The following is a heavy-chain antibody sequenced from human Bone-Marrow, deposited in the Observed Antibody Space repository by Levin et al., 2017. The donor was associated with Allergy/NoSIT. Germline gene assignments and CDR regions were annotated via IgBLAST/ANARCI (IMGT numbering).Heavy chain of an antibody. Sequence: PGGSLRLSCTASEFALVDYMAWIRQSPGKGLECVSYIRNRADGGTALYYADSVKGRFTASRDDAKNSLFLQMNNLRADDTAVYYCARDMSNKGFDHWGRGTLVTVSS. D-gene: IGHD1/OR15-1a*01. V-gene: IGHV3-11*01. CDR2: IRNRADGGTAL. J-gene: IGHJ4*02. CDR1: EFALVDY. CDR3: ARDMSNKGFDH.